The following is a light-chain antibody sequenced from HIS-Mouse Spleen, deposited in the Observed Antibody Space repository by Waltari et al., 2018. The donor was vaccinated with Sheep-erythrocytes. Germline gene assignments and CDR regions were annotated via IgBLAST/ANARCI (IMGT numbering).Light chain of an antibody. Sequence: DIQMTQSPSTLSASVGARVPITCRASQSISSWLAWYQQKPGKAPKLLIYKASSLESGVPSRFSGSGSGTEFTLTISSLQPDDFATYYCQQYNSSLTFGPGTKVDIK. V-gene: IGKV1-5*03. CDR2: KAS. CDR3: QQYNSSLT. J-gene: IGKJ3*01. CDR1: QSISSW.